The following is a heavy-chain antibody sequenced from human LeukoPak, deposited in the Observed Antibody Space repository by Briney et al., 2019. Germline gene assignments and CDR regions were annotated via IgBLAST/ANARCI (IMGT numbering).Heavy chain of an antibody. V-gene: IGHV3-30-3*01. J-gene: IGHJ4*02. D-gene: IGHD3-22*01. Sequence: QTGGSLRLSCAASGFTFSSYAMHWVRQAPGKGLEWVAVISYDGSNKYYADSVKGRFTISRDNSKNTLYLQMNSLRAEDTAVYYCARMNYYDCSGYSSSAVPPDYWGQGTLVTVSS. CDR2: ISYDGSNK. CDR3: ARMNYYDCSGYSSSAVPPDY. CDR1: GFTFSSYA.